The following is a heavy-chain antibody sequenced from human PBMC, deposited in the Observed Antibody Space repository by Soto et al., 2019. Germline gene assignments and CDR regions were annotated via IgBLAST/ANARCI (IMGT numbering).Heavy chain of an antibody. CDR3: ARKAWVRFDY. CDR1: SSSISSSVW. D-gene: IGHD7-27*01. V-gene: IGHV4-4*02. Sequence: PSETLPVTSDVFSSSISSSVWCTRVRQPPGKGLEWIGEVFHTGNTNYNPSLKSRVTMSVDKSTNEFSLKVTSVTAADTPIYYCARKAWVRFDYWGQGAIVTVYS. CDR2: VFHTGNT. J-gene: IGHJ4*02.